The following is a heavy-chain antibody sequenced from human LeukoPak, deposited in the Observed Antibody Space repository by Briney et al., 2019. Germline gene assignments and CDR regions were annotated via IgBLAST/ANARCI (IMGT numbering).Heavy chain of an antibody. Sequence: PSETLSLTCTVSGGSISSGGYYWSWIRQPPRKGLEWIGYIYHSGSTYYNPSLKSRVTISVDRSKNQFSLKLSSVTAADTAVYYCARGLPGPLGATIFDYWGQGTLVTVSS. D-gene: IGHD1-26*01. CDR2: IYHSGST. V-gene: IGHV4-30-2*01. CDR1: GGSISSGGYY. J-gene: IGHJ4*02. CDR3: ARGLPGPLGATIFDY.